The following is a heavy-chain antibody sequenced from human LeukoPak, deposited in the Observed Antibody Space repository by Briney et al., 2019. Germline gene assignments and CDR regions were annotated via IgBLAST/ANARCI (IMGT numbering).Heavy chain of an antibody. CDR1: GYTFTSYG. D-gene: IGHD6-13*01. CDR3: VRETSSSWGNCFDP. J-gene: IGHJ5*02. V-gene: IGHV1-18*01. Sequence: ASVKVSCKASGYTFTSYGISWVRQAPGQGLEWMGWISAYNDNTNYAQKLQGRVTMTTDTSTSTAYMELRSLRSDDTAVYYCVRETSSSWGNCFDPWGQGTLVTVSS. CDR2: ISAYNDNT.